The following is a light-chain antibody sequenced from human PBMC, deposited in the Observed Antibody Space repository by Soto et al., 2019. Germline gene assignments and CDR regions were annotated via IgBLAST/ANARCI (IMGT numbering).Light chain of an antibody. Sequence: DIQMTQAPSSLSASVGDRVTITCRASPSISSYLNWYQQKPGKAPKLLIYAASSLQSGVPSRFSGSGSGTDFTLTSSRLQPEDFATYYCQQSYSTPATFDPGTKVDIK. J-gene: IGKJ3*01. CDR2: AAS. CDR3: QQSYSTPAT. CDR1: PSISSY. V-gene: IGKV1-39*01.